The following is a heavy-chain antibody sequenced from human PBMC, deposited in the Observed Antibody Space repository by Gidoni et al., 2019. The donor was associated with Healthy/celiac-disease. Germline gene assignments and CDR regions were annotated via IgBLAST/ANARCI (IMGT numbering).Heavy chain of an antibody. D-gene: IGHD3-10*01. CDR1: GFPFSSYA. V-gene: IGHV3-30-3*01. Sequence: QVQLVESGGGVVQPGRSLRLSCAASGFPFSSYAMHWVRQAPGKGLEWVAVNSYDGSNKYYADSVKGRFTISRDNSKNTLYLQMNSLRAEDTAVYYCAREGGYYGSGSYQAYYYYGMDVWGQGTTVTVSS. CDR3: AREGGYYGSGSYQAYYYYGMDV. J-gene: IGHJ6*02. CDR2: NSYDGSNK.